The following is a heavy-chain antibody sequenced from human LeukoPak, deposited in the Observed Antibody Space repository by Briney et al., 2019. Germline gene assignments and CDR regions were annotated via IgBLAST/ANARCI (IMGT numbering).Heavy chain of an antibody. CDR1: GGSISSYY. V-gene: IGHV4-59*12. CDR3: ARVGLAVAGQDY. Sequence: SETLSLTCTVSGGSISSYYWSWIRQPPGKGLEWIGYIYYSGSTNYNPSLKSRVTISVDTSKNQFSLKLSSVTAADTAVYYCARVGLAVAGQDYWGQGTLVTVSS. CDR2: IYYSGST. J-gene: IGHJ4*02. D-gene: IGHD6-19*01.